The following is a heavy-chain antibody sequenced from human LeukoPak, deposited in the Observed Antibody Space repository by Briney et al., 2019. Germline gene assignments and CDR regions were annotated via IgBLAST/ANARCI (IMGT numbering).Heavy chain of an antibody. Sequence: GGSLRISCAASGFTFSSYAMSWVRQAPGKGLEWVSAISGSGGSTYYADSVKGRFTISRDNSKNTLYLQMNSLRAEDTAVYYCASPPQGYYYGMDVWGQGTTVTVSS. J-gene: IGHJ6*02. CDR2: ISGSGGST. CDR3: ASPPQGYYYGMDV. CDR1: GFTFSSYA. V-gene: IGHV3-23*01.